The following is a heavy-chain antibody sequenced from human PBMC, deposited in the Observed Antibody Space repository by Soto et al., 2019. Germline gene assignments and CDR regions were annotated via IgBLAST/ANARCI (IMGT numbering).Heavy chain of an antibody. V-gene: IGHV4-39*01. CDR3: ARQIGGDWWSLDH. J-gene: IGHJ4*02. Sequence: QLELQESGPGLVKPAETLSLTCTVSGGSISSGDYWWGWIRQPPGKGLEYIGIISYSGTTHYSPSLRSRVVISVDSSKNQFSLRLSSVTAADTAVYYCARQIGGDWWSLDHWGQGTPVTVFS. CDR2: ISYSGTT. CDR1: GGSISSGDYW. D-gene: IGHD2-8*02.